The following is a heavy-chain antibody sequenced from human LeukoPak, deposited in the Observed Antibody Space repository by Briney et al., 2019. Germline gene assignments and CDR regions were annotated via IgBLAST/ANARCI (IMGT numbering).Heavy chain of an antibody. Sequence: ASVKVSCKASGYTFTGFHMHWVRQAPGQGLEWMGWINTNTGNPTYAQGFTGRFVFSLDTSVSTAYLQISSLKAEDTAVYYCARDQGTYNWNSDYWGQGTLVTVSS. J-gene: IGHJ4*02. V-gene: IGHV7-4-1*02. D-gene: IGHD1-20*01. CDR2: INTNTGNP. CDR3: ARDQGTYNWNSDY. CDR1: GYTFTGFH.